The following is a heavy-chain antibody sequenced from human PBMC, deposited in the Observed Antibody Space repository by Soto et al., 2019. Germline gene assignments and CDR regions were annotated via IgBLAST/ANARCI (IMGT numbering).Heavy chain of an antibody. CDR1: GYTFTSYG. Sequence: QVQLVQSGAEMKKPGASVKVSCKASGYTFTSYGISWVRQAPGQGLEWMGWISAYNGNTNYARMLQVRVTMTTDTSTSTSYMELRSLTSDDTAVYYCARDLASGLVDYWGQGTLVTVSS. CDR2: ISAYNGNT. J-gene: IGHJ4*02. V-gene: IGHV1-18*01. D-gene: IGHD3-16*01. CDR3: ARDLASGLVDY.